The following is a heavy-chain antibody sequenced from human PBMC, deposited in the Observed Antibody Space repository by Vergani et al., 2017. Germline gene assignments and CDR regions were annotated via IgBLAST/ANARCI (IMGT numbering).Heavy chain of an antibody. CDR1: GYTFTSYA. CDR3: ARVAYYYDSSGYYHMDV. J-gene: IGHJ6*02. Sequence: QVQLVQSGAEVKKPGASVKVSCKASGYTFTSYAMHWVRQAPGQRLEWMGWINAGNGNTKYSQKFQGRVTITRDTSASTAYMELSSLRSEDTAVYYCARVAYYYDSSGYYHMDVWGQGTTVTVSS. V-gene: IGHV1-3*01. CDR2: INAGNGNT. D-gene: IGHD3-22*01.